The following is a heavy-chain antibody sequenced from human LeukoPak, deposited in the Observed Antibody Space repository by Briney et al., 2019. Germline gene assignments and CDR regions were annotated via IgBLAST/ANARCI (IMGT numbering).Heavy chain of an antibody. Sequence: ASVKVSCKASGYIFTRYYMHWVRQAPGQGLEWMGWINPNSGDTNYAQKFQGRVTMTRDTSISTAYMELSRLRSDETAVYYCARVRYRLAEAYIDYWGQGTLVTVSS. CDR3: ARVRYRLAEAYIDY. CDR1: GYIFTRYY. CDR2: INPNSGDT. D-gene: IGHD3-16*01. V-gene: IGHV1-2*02. J-gene: IGHJ4*02.